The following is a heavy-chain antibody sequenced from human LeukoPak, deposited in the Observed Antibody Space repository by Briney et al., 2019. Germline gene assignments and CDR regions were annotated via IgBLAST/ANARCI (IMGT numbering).Heavy chain of an antibody. CDR2: IYSGGST. J-gene: IGHJ4*02. Sequence: GGSLRLSCAASGFTVGSNYMSWVRQAPGKGLEWVSVIYSGGSTYYADSVKGRFTISRDNSKNTLYLQMNSLRAEDTAVYYCARDVGDILTGYYVDYWGQGTLVTVSS. CDR1: GFTVGSNY. CDR3: ARDVGDILTGYYVDY. D-gene: IGHD3-9*01. V-gene: IGHV3-53*01.